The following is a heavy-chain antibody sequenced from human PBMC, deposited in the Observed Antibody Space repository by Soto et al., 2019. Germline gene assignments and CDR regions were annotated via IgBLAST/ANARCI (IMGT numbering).Heavy chain of an antibody. J-gene: IGHJ6*02. CDR2: ISYDGSNK. D-gene: IGHD3-22*01. V-gene: IGHV3-30-3*01. CDR3: ASPYYYDSSGYYYQHYYYYGMDV. CDR1: GFTFSSYA. Sequence: GGSLRLSCAASGFTFSSYAMHWVRQAPGKGLEWVAVISYDGSNKYYADSVKGRFTISRDNSKNTLYLQMNSLRAEDTAVYYCASPYYYDSSGYYYQHYYYYGMDVGGQGTTVTVSS.